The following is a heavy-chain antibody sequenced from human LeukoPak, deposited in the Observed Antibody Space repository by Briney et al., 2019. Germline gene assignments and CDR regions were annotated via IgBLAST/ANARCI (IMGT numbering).Heavy chain of an antibody. CDR2: IYYSGST. CDR1: GGSISSGDYY. CDR3: ARVHSATTNPFFDY. J-gene: IGHJ4*02. D-gene: IGHD4-17*01. Sequence: SQTLSLTCTVSGGSISSGDYYWSWVRQPPGKGLEWIGYIYYSGSTYYHPSLKSRVTISVDTSKNQFSLSSVTAADTAMYYCARVHSATTNPFFDYWGQGTLVTVAS. V-gene: IGHV4-30-4*01.